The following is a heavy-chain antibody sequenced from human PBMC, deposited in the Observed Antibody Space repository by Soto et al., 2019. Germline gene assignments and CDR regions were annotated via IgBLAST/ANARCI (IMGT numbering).Heavy chain of an antibody. CDR2: IYYSGSI. Sequence: SDTLSLTCAACRGTICSDYCSWIRQPPGKGLEWIGFIYYSGSINYNPSFESRVAISVDTSKNQFSLNLTSVTAADTAVYYCTRHWDWGSLGYWGQGTLVTVSS. J-gene: IGHJ4*02. CDR1: RGTICSDY. V-gene: IGHV4-59*08. D-gene: IGHD3-16*01. CDR3: TRHWDWGSLGY.